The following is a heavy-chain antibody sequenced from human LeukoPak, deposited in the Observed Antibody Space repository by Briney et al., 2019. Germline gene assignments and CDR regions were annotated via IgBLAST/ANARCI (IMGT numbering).Heavy chain of an antibody. J-gene: IGHJ5*02. CDR3: AGSSSWYVLTP. CDR1: GGSISSGDYY. V-gene: IGHV4-30-4*01. CDR2: IYYSGST. D-gene: IGHD6-13*01. Sequence: PSETLSLTCTVSGGSISSGDYYWSWIRQPPGKGLEWIGYIYYSGSTYYNPSLKSRVTISVDTSKNQFSLKLSSVTAADTAVYYCAGSSSWYVLTPWGQGTPVTVSS.